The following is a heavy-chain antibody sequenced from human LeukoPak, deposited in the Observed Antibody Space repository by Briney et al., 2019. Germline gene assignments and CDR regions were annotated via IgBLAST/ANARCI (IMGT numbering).Heavy chain of an antibody. V-gene: IGHV4-34*01. CDR2: INHSGST. J-gene: IGHJ3*02. Sequence: SETLSLTCAVYGGSFSGYYWSWIRQPPGKGLEWIGEINHSGSTNYNPSLKSRVTISVDTSKNQFSLKLSSVTAADTAVYYCARGCRYCSGGSCDYAFDIWGQGTMVTVSS. D-gene: IGHD2-15*01. CDR3: ARGCRYCSGGSCDYAFDI. CDR1: GGSFSGYY.